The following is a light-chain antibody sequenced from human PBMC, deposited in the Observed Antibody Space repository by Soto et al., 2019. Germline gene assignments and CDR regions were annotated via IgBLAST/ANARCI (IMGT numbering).Light chain of an antibody. CDR1: QSLVHSDGIAY. CDR3: MQGTHRPWT. CDR2: KVS. V-gene: IGKV2-30*02. J-gene: IGKJ1*01. Sequence: DVVMTQSPLSLPVTLGQPASISCRSNQSLVHSDGIAYFSWFQQRPGRSPRRLIYKVSNRDSGVPARFSGSGSGTDFALKISRVEAEDVGVYYCMQGTHRPWTFGHGTKVDIK.